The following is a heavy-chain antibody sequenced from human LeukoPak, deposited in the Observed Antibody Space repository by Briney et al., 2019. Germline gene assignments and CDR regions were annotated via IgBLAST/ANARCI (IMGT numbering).Heavy chain of an antibody. J-gene: IGHJ6*03. CDR1: GGSISSGSYY. V-gene: IGHV4-61*02. Sequence: PSETLSLTCTVSGGSISSGSYYWSWIRQPAGKGLEWIGRIYTSGSTNYNPSLKSRVTMSVDMSKNQFSLKLSSVTAADTAVYFCARDWSKQLVGEDYYMDVWGKGATVTVSS. D-gene: IGHD6-13*01. CDR3: ARDWSKQLVGEDYYMDV. CDR2: IYTSGST.